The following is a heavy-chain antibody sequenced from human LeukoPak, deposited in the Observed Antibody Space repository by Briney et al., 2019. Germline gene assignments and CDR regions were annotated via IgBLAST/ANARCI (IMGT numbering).Heavy chain of an antibody. CDR2: ISGSGGST. V-gene: IGHV3-23*01. CDR3: AKDPELTTVTTNFDY. Sequence: GGSLRLSCAASGFTFSSYAMSWVRQAPGKGLEWVSAISGSGGSTYYADSVKGRFTISRDNSKNTLYLQMNSLRAEVTAVYYCAKDPELTTVTTNFDYWGQGTLVTVSS. J-gene: IGHJ4*02. D-gene: IGHD4-17*01. CDR1: GFTFSSYA.